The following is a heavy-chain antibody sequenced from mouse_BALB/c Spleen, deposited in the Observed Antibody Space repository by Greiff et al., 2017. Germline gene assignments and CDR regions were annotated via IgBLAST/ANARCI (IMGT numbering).Heavy chain of an antibody. J-gene: IGHJ3*01. V-gene: IGHV1-14*01. D-gene: IGHD1-1*01. CDR1: GYAFTSYN. CDR3: ASQAEHGSKGFAY. CDR2: INPYNDGT. Sequence: VQLQQSGPELVKPGASVKVSCKASGYAFTSYNMYWVKQSHGKSLEWIGYINPYNDGTKYNEKFKGKATLTSDKSSSTAYMELSSLTSEDSAVYYCASQAEHGSKGFAYWGQGTLVTVSA.